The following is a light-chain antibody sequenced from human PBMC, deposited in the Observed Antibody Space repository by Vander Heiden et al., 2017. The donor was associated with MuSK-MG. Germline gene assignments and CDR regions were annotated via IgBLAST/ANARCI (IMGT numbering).Light chain of an antibody. V-gene: IGKV1-39*01. Sequence: DIQMTQSPSSLSASVGDRVTITCRASQSISSSLNWYQQKPGKAPKLLIYAASSLQSGVPSRFSGSGSGTDFTLTISRLQPEDFATYYCQQRDSTPSTFGQGTKVEIK. CDR3: QQRDSTPST. J-gene: IGKJ2*01. CDR1: QSISSS. CDR2: AAS.